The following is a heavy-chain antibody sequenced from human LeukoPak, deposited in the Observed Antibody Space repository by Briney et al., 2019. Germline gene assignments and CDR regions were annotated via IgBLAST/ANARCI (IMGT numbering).Heavy chain of an antibody. V-gene: IGHV1-69*05. CDR3: ATHRYDSSWYVWDY. CDR1: GGTFSNYA. CDR2: IIPIFGTA. D-gene: IGHD6-13*01. J-gene: IGHJ4*02. Sequence: ASVKVSCKASGGTFSNYAISWVRQAPGQGLEWMGGIIPIFGTANYAQKFQGRVTITTDESTSTAYMELSSLRSEDTAVYHCATHRYDSSWYVWDYWGQGTLVTVSS.